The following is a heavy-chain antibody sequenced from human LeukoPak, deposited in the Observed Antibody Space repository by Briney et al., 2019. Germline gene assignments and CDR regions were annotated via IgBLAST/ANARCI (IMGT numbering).Heavy chain of an antibody. CDR2: ISGSGGST. D-gene: IGHD2-15*01. V-gene: IGHV3-23*01. CDR3: AKGREYCSGGSCTGGAFDI. Sequence: GGSLRLSCAASGFTFSSYAMSWVRQAPGKGLEWVSAISGSGGSTYYADSVKGRFTISRGNSKNTLYLQMNSLRAEDTAVYYCAKGREYCSGGSCTGGAFDIWGQGTMVTVSS. J-gene: IGHJ3*02. CDR1: GFTFSSYA.